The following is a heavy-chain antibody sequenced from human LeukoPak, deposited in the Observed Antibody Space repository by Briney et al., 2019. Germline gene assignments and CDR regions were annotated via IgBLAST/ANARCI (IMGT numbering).Heavy chain of an antibody. J-gene: IGHJ6*02. D-gene: IGHD3-3*01. CDR2: ISAYNGNT. Sequence: ASVKVSCKASGYIFTSYGISWVRQAPGQGLEWMGWISAYNGNTNYAQKLQGRVTMTTDTSTSTAYMELRSLRSDDTAVYYCARIPTGGFLEWSYYYYYGMDVWGQGTTVTVSS. CDR3: ARIPTGGFLEWSYYYYYGMDV. CDR1: GYIFTSYG. V-gene: IGHV1-18*01.